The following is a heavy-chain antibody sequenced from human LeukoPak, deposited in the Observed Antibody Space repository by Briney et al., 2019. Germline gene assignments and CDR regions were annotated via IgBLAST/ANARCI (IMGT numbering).Heavy chain of an antibody. CDR1: GYTFTSYG. D-gene: IGHD2-2*01. Sequence: ASVKVSCKASGYTFTSYGISWVRQAPGQGLEWMGWISAYNGNTNYAQKLQGRVTMTTDTSTSTACMELRSLRSDDTAVYYCARDWYCSSTSCYFLDYWGQGTLVTVSS. CDR2: ISAYNGNT. J-gene: IGHJ4*02. V-gene: IGHV1-18*04. CDR3: ARDWYCSSTSCYFLDY.